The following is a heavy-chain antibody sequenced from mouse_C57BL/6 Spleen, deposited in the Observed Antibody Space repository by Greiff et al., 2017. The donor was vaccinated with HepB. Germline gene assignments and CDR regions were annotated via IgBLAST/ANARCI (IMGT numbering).Heavy chain of an antibody. J-gene: IGHJ4*01. CDR2: IYPGSGST. CDR1: GYTFTSYW. Sequence: QVQLQQSGAELVKPGASVKMSCKASGYTFTSYWITWVKQRPGQGLEWIGDIYPGSGSTNYNEKFKSKATLTVDTSSSTAYMQLSSLTSEDSAVYYCARRTGTDYAMDYWGQGTSVTVSS. V-gene: IGHV1-55*01. CDR3: ARRTGTDYAMDY. D-gene: IGHD4-1*01.